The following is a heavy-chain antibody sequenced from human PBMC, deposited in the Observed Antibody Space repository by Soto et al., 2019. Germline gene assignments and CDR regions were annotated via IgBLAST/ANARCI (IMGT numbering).Heavy chain of an antibody. CDR1: GDSCSKYT. Sequence: VTVSCTASGDSCSKYTVSWVRHAPPKGLEWMGGIIPRFGTTNYAPTLQDRVTITADESMKTVYMEWSSLRSEDTALFYCAKGRGLYNSGGPQLDAGGQGPLVT. D-gene: IGHD1-1*01. CDR2: IIPRFGTT. J-gene: IGHJ4*02. V-gene: IGHV1-69*01. CDR3: AKGRGLYNSGGPQLDA.